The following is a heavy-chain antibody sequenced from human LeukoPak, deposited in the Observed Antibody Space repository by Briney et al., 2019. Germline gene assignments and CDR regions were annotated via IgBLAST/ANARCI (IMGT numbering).Heavy chain of an antibody. J-gene: IGHJ4*02. V-gene: IGHV1-46*01. Sequence: GASVKVSCKASGYTFTNYYIHWVRQAPGQGLEWMGIINPSGGRTSYAQKFQGRVTMTRDTSTNTIYMELSGLRSEDTAVYYCARDKGGGDMITFGGVIVWGQGTLLTVSS. D-gene: IGHD3-16*02. CDR3: ARDKGGGDMITFGGVIV. CDR1: GYTFTNYY. CDR2: INPSGGRT.